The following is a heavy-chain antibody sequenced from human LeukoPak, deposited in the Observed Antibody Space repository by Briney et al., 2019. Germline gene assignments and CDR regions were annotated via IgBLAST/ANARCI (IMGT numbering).Heavy chain of an antibody. D-gene: IGHD6-25*01. CDR1: GGSISSYY. CDR3: ARSWAATPTFDY. J-gene: IGHJ4*02. CDR2: IYTSGST. V-gene: IGHV4-4*07. Sequence: SETLSLTCSVSGGSISSYYWNWIRQPAGKGLEWIGRIYTSGSTNYNPSLKSRVTMSVDTSKNQFSLKLSSVTAADTAVYYCARSWAATPTFDYWGQGTLVTVSS.